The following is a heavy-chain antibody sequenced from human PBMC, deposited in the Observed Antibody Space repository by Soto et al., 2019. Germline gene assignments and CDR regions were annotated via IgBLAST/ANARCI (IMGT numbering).Heavy chain of an antibody. J-gene: IGHJ6*02. D-gene: IGHD3-3*01. V-gene: IGHV1-69*13. Sequence: SVKVSCKASGGTFSSYAISWVRQAPGQGLEWMGGIIPIFGTANYAQKFQGRVTITADESTSTAYMELSSQRSEDTAVYYCARDLPSIFGVVIIPYGMDVWGQGTTVTVSS. CDR1: GGTFSSYA. CDR3: ARDLPSIFGVVIIPYGMDV. CDR2: IIPIFGTA.